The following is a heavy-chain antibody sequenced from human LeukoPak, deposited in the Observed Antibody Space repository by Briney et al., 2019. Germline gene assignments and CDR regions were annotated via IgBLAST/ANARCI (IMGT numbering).Heavy chain of an antibody. J-gene: IGHJ4*02. V-gene: IGHV5-51*01. CDR2: IYPGDSDT. Sequence: GESLKISCKGSGYSFTSYWIGWVRQMPGKGLEWMGIIYPGDSDTRYSPSFQGQVTISADKSISTAYLQWSSLKASDTAMYYCARQTYGSGSSDAAFDYWGQGTLVTVSS. D-gene: IGHD3-10*01. CDR1: GYSFTSYW. CDR3: ARQTYGSGSSDAAFDY.